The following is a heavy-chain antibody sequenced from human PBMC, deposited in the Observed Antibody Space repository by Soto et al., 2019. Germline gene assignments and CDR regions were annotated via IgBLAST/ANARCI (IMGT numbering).Heavy chain of an antibody. J-gene: IGHJ4*02. CDR2: IKSDGSST. Sequence: EVQLVESGGGLVQPGGSLRLSCAASGFTFSRYWMHWVRQAPGKGLVWVSRIKSDGSSTNYADSVKGRFTISRDNAKIPLHLQMGSLKAEDTAVYYGATGLGYSGSCYFDFWGQGTLVTASS. D-gene: IGHD1-26*01. CDR1: GFTFSRYW. CDR3: ATGLGYSGSCYFDF. V-gene: IGHV3-74*01.